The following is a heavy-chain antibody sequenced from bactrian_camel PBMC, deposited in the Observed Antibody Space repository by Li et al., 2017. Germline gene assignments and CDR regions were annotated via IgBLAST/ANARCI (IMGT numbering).Heavy chain of an antibody. CDR2: LDIDGTT. D-gene: IGHD1*01. CDR3: AVDQPCNACRGGHCPYPSSYGY. J-gene: IGHJ6*01. Sequence: QVQLVESGGGSVQAGGSLRLSCEYSRYKYSSFCLGWFRQAPGKEREGVAALDIDGTTTYADSVKGRFTISQDANKNTLYLQMDTLKPEDTAMYYCAVDQPCNACRGGHCPYPSSYGYWGQGTQVTVS. V-gene: IGHV3S53*01. CDR1: RYKYSSFC.